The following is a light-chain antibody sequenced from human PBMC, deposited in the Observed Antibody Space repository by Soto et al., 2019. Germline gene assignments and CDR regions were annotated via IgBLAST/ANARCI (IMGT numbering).Light chain of an antibody. CDR3: QHFNSFPIT. J-gene: IGKJ5*01. Sequence: AIQLTQSPSSLSASVGDRVTITCRASQGITSTLAWYQQKPGKAPKLVIYDVSTFAIGVPSRFSGSGSGTDFTLTISSLQSEDFATYYCQHFNSFPITFGQGTRLEIK. CDR2: DVS. V-gene: IGKV1-13*02. CDR1: QGITST.